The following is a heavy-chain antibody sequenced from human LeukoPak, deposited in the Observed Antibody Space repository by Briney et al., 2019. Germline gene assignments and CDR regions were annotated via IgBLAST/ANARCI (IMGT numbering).Heavy chain of an antibody. J-gene: IGHJ6*02. CDR1: GFTFSSYA. Sequence: GGSLRLSCAASGFTFSSYAMSWVRQAPGKGLEWVSGISGSGGSTYYADSVKGRFTISRDNSKNTLSLQMNSLRAEDTAVYYCAKAVYFGSGSYRPYYYYYGIDVWGQGTTVTVSS. D-gene: IGHD3-10*01. CDR3: AKAVYFGSGSYRPYYYYYGIDV. V-gene: IGHV3-23*01. CDR2: ISGSGGST.